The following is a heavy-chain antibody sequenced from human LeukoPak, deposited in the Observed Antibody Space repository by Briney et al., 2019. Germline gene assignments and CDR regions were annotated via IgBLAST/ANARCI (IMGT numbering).Heavy chain of an antibody. D-gene: IGHD3-10*01. CDR2: IKQDGSEK. J-gene: IGHJ4*02. Sequence: GGALRLSCAATGFTFSSDWMSWVRQAPGKGLEWVASIKQDGSEKYYVDSVKGRFTISRDNAKNSLYLQMNSLRAEDTAQYYCASDREYKYGSGSFDYWGQGILVTVSS. V-gene: IGHV3-7*04. CDR3: ASDREYKYGSGSFDY. CDR1: GFTFSSDW.